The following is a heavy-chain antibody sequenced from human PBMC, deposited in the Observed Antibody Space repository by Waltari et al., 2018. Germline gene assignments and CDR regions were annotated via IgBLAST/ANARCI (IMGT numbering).Heavy chain of an antibody. CDR3: ARGGLAYCGGDCLY. J-gene: IGHJ4*02. CDR1: GGSISSRSYY. Sequence: QLQLQESGPGLVKPSETLSLTCTVSGGSISSRSYYWGWIRPPPGKGLEWIGSIYYSGSTYYNPSLKSRVTISVDTSKNQFSLKLSSVTAADTAVYYCARGGLAYCGGDCLYWGQGTLVTVSS. V-gene: IGHV4-39*01. D-gene: IGHD2-21*02. CDR2: IYYSGST.